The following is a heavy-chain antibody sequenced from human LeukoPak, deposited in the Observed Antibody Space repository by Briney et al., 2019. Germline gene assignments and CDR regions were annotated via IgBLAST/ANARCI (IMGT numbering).Heavy chain of an antibody. CDR1: GGSISSYY. V-gene: IGHV4-4*07. Sequence: SETLSLTCTVSGGSISSYYWSWIRQPAGKGLEWIGRIYTSGSTNYNPSLKSRVTMSVDTSKNQFSLKLSSVTAADTAVYYCARDRGYCSGGSCYRYFDFWGQGTLVTVSS. CDR2: IYTSGST. J-gene: IGHJ4*02. D-gene: IGHD2-15*01. CDR3: ARDRGYCSGGSCYRYFDF.